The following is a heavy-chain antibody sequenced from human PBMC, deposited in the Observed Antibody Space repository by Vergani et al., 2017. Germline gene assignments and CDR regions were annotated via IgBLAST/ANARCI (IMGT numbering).Heavy chain of an antibody. J-gene: IGHJ6*03. Sequence: QVQLQESGPGLVKPSETLSLTCTVSGGSISSYYWSWLRQPPGKGLEWIGYIYYSGSTNYNPSLKSRVTISVDTSKNQFSLKLSSVTAADTAVYYCARTRGTIVVVPAAIFNYYYYMDVWGKGTTVTVSS. CDR1: GGSISSYY. CDR2: IYYSGST. D-gene: IGHD2-2*01. CDR3: ARTRGTIVVVPAAIFNYYYYMDV. V-gene: IGHV4-59*01.